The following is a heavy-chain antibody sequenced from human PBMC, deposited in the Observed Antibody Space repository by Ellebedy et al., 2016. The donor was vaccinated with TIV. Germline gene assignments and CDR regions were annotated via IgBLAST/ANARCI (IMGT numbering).Heavy chain of an antibody. V-gene: IGHV3-21*04. CDR3: TKSSLVGATYSFDY. CDR2: ISTSSVYI. Sequence: GESLKISCTASGFPLSSHTMHWVRQAPGKGLEWVSSISTSSVYIYYADSVKGRFTISRDNAKNSLSLQMNSLRAEDTAVYYCTKSSLVGATYSFDYWGQGTLVTVSS. D-gene: IGHD1-26*01. CDR1: GFPLSSHT. J-gene: IGHJ4*02.